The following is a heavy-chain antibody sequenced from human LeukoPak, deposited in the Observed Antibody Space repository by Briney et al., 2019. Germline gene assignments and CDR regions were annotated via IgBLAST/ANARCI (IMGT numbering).Heavy chain of an antibody. V-gene: IGHV3-74*01. J-gene: IGHJ4*02. CDR3: ARTLVANDNSGYQHFDY. Sequence: GGSLRLSCAASGFTFSRYWMHWVRQGPGKGLVWVSRLNSDGSTTDYADSVKGRFTISRDNAENTLYLQMTSLRAEDTAVYFCARTLVANDNSGYQHFDYWGQGTLVTVSS. CDR2: LNSDGSTT. D-gene: IGHD3-22*01. CDR1: GFTFSRYW.